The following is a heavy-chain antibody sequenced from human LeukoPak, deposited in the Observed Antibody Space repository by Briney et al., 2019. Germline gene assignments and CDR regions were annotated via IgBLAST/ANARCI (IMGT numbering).Heavy chain of an antibody. CDR3: ARIRYYYGSGSYSLGY. D-gene: IGHD3-10*01. Sequence: GASVKVSCKASGYTFTGYYMHWVRQAPGQGLEWMGWINPNSGGTNYGQKFQGRVTMTRDTSISTAYMELSRLISDETAVYYCARIRYYYGSGSYSLGYWGQGTLVTVSS. CDR2: INPNSGGT. V-gene: IGHV1-2*02. J-gene: IGHJ4*02. CDR1: GYTFTGYY.